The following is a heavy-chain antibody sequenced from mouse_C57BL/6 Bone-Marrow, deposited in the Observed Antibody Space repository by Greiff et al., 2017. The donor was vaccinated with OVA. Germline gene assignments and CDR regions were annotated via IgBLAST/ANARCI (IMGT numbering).Heavy chain of an antibody. Sequence: EVQGVESGGGLVKPGGSLKLSCAASGFTFSSYAMSWVRQTPEKRLEWVATISDGGSYTYYPDNVKGRFTISRDNAKNNLYLQMSHLKSEDTAMYYCARDGGLLRCYFDYWGQGTTLTVSS. J-gene: IGHJ2*01. CDR3: ARDGGLLRCYFDY. D-gene: IGHD1-1*01. CDR2: ISDGGSYT. CDR1: GFTFSSYA. V-gene: IGHV5-4*01.